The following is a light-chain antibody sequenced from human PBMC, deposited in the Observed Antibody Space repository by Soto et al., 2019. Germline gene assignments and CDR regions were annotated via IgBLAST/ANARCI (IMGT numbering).Light chain of an antibody. CDR1: QTISSW. J-gene: IGKJ1*01. V-gene: IGKV1-5*03. Sequence: DIQMTQSPSTLSGSVGDRVTITCRASQTISSWLAWYQQKPGKAPKLLIYKASTLKSGVPSRFSGSGSGTEFTLTISSLQPEDFATYYCQQYNRYSRTFGQGTKVDIK. CDR2: KAS. CDR3: QQYNRYSRT.